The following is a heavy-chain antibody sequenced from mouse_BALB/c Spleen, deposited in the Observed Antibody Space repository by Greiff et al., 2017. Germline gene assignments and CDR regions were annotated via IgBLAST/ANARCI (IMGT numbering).Heavy chain of an antibody. CDR1: GYTFTDYE. Sequence: VQLQQSGAELVRPGASVTLSCKASGYTFTDYEMHWVKQPPVHGLEWIGAIDPETGGTAYNQKFKGKATLSAAKSSSTAYMELLSLTSEDSAVYYCTRGGSAYDCRWYFDVWGAGTTVTVSS. CDR2: IDPETGGT. D-gene: IGHD2-14*01. V-gene: IGHV1-15*01. CDR3: TRGGSAYDCRWYFDV. J-gene: IGHJ1*01.